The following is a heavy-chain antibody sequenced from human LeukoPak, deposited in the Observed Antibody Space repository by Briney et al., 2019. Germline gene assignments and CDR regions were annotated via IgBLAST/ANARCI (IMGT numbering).Heavy chain of an antibody. J-gene: IGHJ4*02. V-gene: IGHV3-33*01. CDR3: AREISGSGSYPDF. D-gene: IGHD3-10*01. CDR1: GFAFNTYA. CDR2: IWHDGSQK. Sequence: PGGSLRLSCAASGFAFNTYAMHWVRQAPGQGLEWVALIWHDGSQKFYSNSVRGQFTISRDNSKNTVSLQMNNLRPEGTAVYYCAREISGSGSYPDFWGQGTLVTVSS.